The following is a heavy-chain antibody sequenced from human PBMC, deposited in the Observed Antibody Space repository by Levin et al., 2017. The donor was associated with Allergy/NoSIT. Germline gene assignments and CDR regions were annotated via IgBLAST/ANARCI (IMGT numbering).Heavy chain of an antibody. CDR1: GFSFRSFG. D-gene: IGHD6-13*01. CDR3: AKDVVFGTSSWSLDF. J-gene: IGHJ4*02. Sequence: GESLKISCAASGFSFRSFGMHWARQAPGKGLEWLAVISYDGTDTYYADSVKGRFTISRDNSKNTLYLQMNSLSGEDAAVYYCAKDVVFGTSSWSLDFWGQGILVTVSS. V-gene: IGHV3-30*18. CDR2: ISYDGTDT.